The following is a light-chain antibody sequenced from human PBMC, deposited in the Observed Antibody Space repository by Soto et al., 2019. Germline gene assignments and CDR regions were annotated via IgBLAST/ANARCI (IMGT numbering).Light chain of an antibody. J-gene: IGKJ4*01. CDR1: QSVTGY. CDR3: LQRSDWPST. V-gene: IGKV3-11*01. Sequence: EIVLTQSPATLSLSPGERATLSCRASQSVTGYLAWYQQKPGQAPRLLIYDASSRATGIPARFSGSGSGTDVTLTITGLEPEDFAIYYCLQRSDWPSTFGGGTKVEI. CDR2: DAS.